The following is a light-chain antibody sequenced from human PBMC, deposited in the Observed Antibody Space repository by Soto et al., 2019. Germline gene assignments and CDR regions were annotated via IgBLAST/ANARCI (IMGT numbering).Light chain of an antibody. CDR2: GAS. V-gene: IGKV3-15*01. Sequence: EAVMTQSPATLSVSPGERATLSCRASQSVNANLAWYQQKPGQAPRLLIDGASNRATGIPARFSGSGFGTEFILTISSLQSEDFAVYYCQQYNTWLWTFGQGTKVEI. CDR3: QQYNTWLWT. J-gene: IGKJ1*01. CDR1: QSVNAN.